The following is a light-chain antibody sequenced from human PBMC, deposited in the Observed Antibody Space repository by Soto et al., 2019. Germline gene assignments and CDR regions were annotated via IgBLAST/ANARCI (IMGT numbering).Light chain of an antibody. Sequence: QSALTQPHSVSGSPGQSVTISCTGTSSDVGAYNYVSWYQQHPGKAPKLIIYDVTKRPSGVPDRFSGSKSGIMASLTISDLQAEDEADYYCCSYAGTSSYVFGTGTKVTVL. V-gene: IGLV2-11*01. CDR1: SSDVGAYNY. CDR2: DVT. J-gene: IGLJ1*01. CDR3: CSYAGTSSYV.